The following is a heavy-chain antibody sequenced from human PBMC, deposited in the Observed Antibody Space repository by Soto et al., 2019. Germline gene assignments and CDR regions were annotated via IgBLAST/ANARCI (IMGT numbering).Heavy chain of an antibody. Sequence: LSLTCTVYGGSFSGYYCSWIRQPPGKGLEWIGEINHSGSTSYNPSLKSRVTISVDTSKNQLSLKLSSVTAADTAVYYCARGYAAPRAADWGQGTLVTVSS. CDR2: INHSGST. J-gene: IGHJ4*02. D-gene: IGHD2-15*01. CDR3: ARGYAAPRAAD. CDR1: GGSFSGYY. V-gene: IGHV4-34*01.